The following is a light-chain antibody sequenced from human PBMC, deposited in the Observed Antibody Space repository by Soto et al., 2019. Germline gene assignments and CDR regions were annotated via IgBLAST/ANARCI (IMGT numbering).Light chain of an antibody. CDR1: QSISTY. J-gene: IGKJ1*01. Sequence: DIQMTQSPSSLSASVGDRVTLTCRASQSISTYLNWYQQKPGKAPKLLIYAASSLQSGVPSRFSGSGSGTDFTLTISNLQPEDFATYYCQQSYSTPRRTFGQGTKVEIK. V-gene: IGKV1-39*01. CDR3: QQSYSTPRRT. CDR2: AAS.